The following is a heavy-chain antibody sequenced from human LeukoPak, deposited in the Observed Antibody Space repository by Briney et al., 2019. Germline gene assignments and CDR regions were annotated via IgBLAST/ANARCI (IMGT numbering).Heavy chain of an antibody. V-gene: IGHV4-59*11. CDR2: ISYIGST. Sequence: SETLSLTCAVSGDSFSSHYWTWIRQPPGKGLEGIGYISYIGSTNYNPSLKSRVTISIDTSKNQFSLKLSSVTAADTAVYYCARDLVTVTKGFDIWGQGTMVSVSS. D-gene: IGHD4-17*01. J-gene: IGHJ3*02. CDR1: GDSFSSHY. CDR3: ARDLVTVTKGFDI.